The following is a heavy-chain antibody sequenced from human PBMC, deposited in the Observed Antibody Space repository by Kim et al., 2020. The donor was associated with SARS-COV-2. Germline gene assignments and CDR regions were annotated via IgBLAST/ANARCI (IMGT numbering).Heavy chain of an antibody. CDR3: ARVSLGSSSWYYFDY. V-gene: IGHV3-11*05. Sequence: ECLKGRFNTARENAKTSLYLQMNSLRADDTAVYYCARVSLGSSSWYYFDYWGQGTLVTVSS. J-gene: IGHJ4*02. D-gene: IGHD6-13*01.